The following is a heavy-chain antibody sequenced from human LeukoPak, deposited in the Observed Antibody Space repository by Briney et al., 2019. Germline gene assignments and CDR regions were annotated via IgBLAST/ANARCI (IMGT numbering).Heavy chain of an antibody. CDR1: GGTFSSYA. J-gene: IGHJ4*02. CDR2: IIPILGIA. CDR3: ARGGYDILTGYYPFDY. Sequence: ASVKVSCKASGGTFSSYAISWVRQAPGQGLEWMGRIIPILGIANYAQKFQGRVTITADKSTSTAYMELSGLRSDDTAVYYCARGGYDILTGYYPFDYWGQGTLVTVSS. V-gene: IGHV1-69*04. D-gene: IGHD3-9*01.